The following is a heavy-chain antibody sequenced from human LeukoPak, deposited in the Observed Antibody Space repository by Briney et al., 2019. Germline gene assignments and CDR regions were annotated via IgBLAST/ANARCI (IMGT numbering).Heavy chain of an antibody. Sequence: PSETLCLTCTVSGDSISGFYWSWIRQPPGKGLQWIGRISTGGSTNYIPSLKSRVTMSVDSSTNSFYLPVRCVTAADTALYYCAKALPSYGDYVDYYFYMDVWGKGTMVTVSS. CDR1: GDSISGFY. CDR2: ISTGGST. J-gene: IGHJ6*03. CDR3: AKALPSYGDYVDYYFYMDV. V-gene: IGHV4-4*07. D-gene: IGHD4-17*01.